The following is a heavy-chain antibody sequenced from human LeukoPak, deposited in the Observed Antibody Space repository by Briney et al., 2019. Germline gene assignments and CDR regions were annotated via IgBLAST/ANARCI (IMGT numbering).Heavy chain of an antibody. V-gene: IGHV4-59*12. Sequence: SIKSRVTISVDTSKNQFSLKLSSVTAADTAVYYCAKGASGYPYYYYYYMDVWGKGTTVTISS. J-gene: IGHJ6*03. CDR3: AKGASGYPYYYYYYMDV. D-gene: IGHD3-22*01.